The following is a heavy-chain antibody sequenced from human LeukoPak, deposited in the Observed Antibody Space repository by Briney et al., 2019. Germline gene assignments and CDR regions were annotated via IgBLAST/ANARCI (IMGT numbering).Heavy chain of an antibody. V-gene: IGHV3-30*18. D-gene: IGHD3-9*01. CDR1: GFTFSSYG. CDR3: AKDFAAFEKYFDY. CDR2: ISYDGSNK. Sequence: GGSLRLSCAASGFTFSSYGVHWVRQAPGKGLEWVAVISYDGSNKYYADSVKGRFTISRDNSKNTLYLQMNSLRAEDTAVYYCAKDFAAFEKYFDYWGQGTLVTVSS. J-gene: IGHJ4*02.